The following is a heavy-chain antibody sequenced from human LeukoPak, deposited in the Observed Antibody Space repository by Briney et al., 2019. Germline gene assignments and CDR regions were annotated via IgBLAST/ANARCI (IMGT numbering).Heavy chain of an antibody. CDR2: IRYDGSNK. D-gene: IGHD6-19*01. V-gene: IGHV3-30*02. CDR3: ARVLAVAGTGDY. Sequence: GGSLRLSCAASGFTFSSYSMHWVRQAPGKGLEWVAFIRYDGSNKYYADSVKGRFTISRDNSKNTLYLQMNSLRAEDTAVYYCARVLAVAGTGDYWGQGTLVTVPS. J-gene: IGHJ4*02. CDR1: GFTFSSYS.